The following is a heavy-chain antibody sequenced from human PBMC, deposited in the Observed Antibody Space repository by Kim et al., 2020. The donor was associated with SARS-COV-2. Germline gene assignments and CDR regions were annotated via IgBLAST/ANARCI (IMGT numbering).Heavy chain of an antibody. D-gene: IGHD6-6*01. CDR1: GGSFGDNY. Sequence: SETLSLTCAVYGGSFGDNYFNWLRQPPGKGLEWIGEIHHRGSSKYNPSLKSRVTVSLDTSKNQFSLKLSSVTAADTALYYCTRGKLATRLQYWGQGTLVT. CDR2: IHHRGSS. J-gene: IGHJ4*02. CDR3: TRGKLATRLQY. V-gene: IGHV4-34*01.